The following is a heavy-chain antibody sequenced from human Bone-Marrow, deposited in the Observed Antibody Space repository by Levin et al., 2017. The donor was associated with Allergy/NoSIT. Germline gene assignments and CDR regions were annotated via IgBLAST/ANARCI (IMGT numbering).Heavy chain of an antibody. Sequence: PSETLSLTCAASGESFSGYFWTWIRQSPGQGLEWLGQINFNGITTYNPSLERRVVLSADPTKRKFSLKLNYLTAADTAVYFCARGGEVPSQYYFDYWGQGTPVTVSS. V-gene: IGHV4-34*01. CDR3: ARGGEVPSQYYFDY. CDR2: INFNGIT. J-gene: IGHJ4*02. D-gene: IGHD1-1*01. CDR1: GESFSGYF.